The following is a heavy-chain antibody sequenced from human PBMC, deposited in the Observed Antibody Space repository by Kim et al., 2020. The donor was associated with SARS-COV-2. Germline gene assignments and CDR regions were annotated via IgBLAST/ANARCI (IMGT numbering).Heavy chain of an antibody. Sequence: SVKVSCKASGGTLNNFAINCVRQAPGQGPEWMGGIIPVSGTANYAQKFQGRVTITADESTSTAYMDLNSLRSDDTAVYYCASSGYNYGLRSYYYAMDVWGQGTTVTVSS. D-gene: IGHD5-18*01. CDR1: GGTLNNFA. V-gene: IGHV1-69*13. J-gene: IGHJ6*02. CDR2: IIPVSGTA. CDR3: ASSGYNYGLRSYYYAMDV.